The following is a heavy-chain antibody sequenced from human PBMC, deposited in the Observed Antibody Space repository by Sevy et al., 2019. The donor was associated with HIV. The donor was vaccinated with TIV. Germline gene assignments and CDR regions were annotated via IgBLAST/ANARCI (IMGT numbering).Heavy chain of an antibody. CDR2: MKEDGSEK. J-gene: IGHJ4*02. V-gene: IGHV3-7*01. Sequence: GGSLRLSCAASGFTFSSYWMSWVRQAPGKGLEWVATMKEDGSEKSYVDSVKGRFTISRDNAKNSLYLQMNSLRVDDTALYYCVREGLGGFSYSLDCWGQETLVTVS. CDR1: GFTFSSYW. CDR3: VREGLGGFSYSLDC. D-gene: IGHD5-18*01.